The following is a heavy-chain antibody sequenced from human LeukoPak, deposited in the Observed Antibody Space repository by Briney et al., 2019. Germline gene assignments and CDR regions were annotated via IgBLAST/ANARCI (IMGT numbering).Heavy chain of an antibody. CDR3: ARVRGLRYFDWLSFDY. V-gene: IGHV4-59*08. CDR1: GGSISSYY. D-gene: IGHD3-9*01. Sequence: SETLSLTCTVSGGSISSYYWSWIRQPPGKGLEWIGYIYYSGSTNYNPSLKSRVTISVDTSKNQFSLKLSSVTAADTAVYYCARVRGLRYFDWLSFDYWGQGTLVTVSS. J-gene: IGHJ4*02. CDR2: IYYSGST.